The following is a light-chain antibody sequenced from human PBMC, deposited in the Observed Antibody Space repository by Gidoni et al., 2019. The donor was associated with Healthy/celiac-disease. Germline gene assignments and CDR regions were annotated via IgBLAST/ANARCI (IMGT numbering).Light chain of an antibody. Sequence: DIQMTQSPSSLSASVGDRVTITCRASQSISSYLNWYQQKPGKAPKLLIYDASSLQSGVPSRFSGSGSGTDFTLTISSLQPEDFATYYCQQSYSTPRIFXGXTKVEIK. CDR2: DAS. CDR3: QQSYSTPRI. V-gene: IGKV1-39*01. J-gene: IGKJ4*01. CDR1: QSISSY.